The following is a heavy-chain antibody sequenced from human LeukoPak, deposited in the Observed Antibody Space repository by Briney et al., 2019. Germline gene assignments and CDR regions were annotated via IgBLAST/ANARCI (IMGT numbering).Heavy chain of an antibody. Sequence: GGSLRLSCAASGFTFRSYGMHWVRQAPGKGLEWVAFIGSNENYKQYADFVKGRFTISRDNSKNTLCLQMNSLRAEDTAVYYCAKDYGDYPRDAFDIWGQGTMVTVSS. CDR1: GFTFRSYG. CDR2: IGSNENYK. CDR3: AKDYGDYPRDAFDI. V-gene: IGHV3-30*02. D-gene: IGHD4-17*01. J-gene: IGHJ3*02.